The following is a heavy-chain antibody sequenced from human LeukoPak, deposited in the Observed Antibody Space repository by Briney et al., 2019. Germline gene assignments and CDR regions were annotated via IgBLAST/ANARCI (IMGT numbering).Heavy chain of an antibody. J-gene: IGHJ5*02. CDR3: ARTRAGWFDP. CDR2: INPDAGDT. Sequence: ASVKVSCKASGYSFTDYFLYWVRQAPGQGLEWMGRINPDAGDTNYAQTFQGRITMTTDTSTSTAYMELRSLRSDDTAVYYCARTRAGWFDPWGQGTLVTVSS. CDR1: GYSFTDYF. V-gene: IGHV1-2*06.